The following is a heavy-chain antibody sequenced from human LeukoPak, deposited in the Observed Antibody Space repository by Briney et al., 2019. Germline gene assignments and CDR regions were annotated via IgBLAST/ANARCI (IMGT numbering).Heavy chain of an antibody. CDR3: ARAPPVDTAMGHFDY. CDR1: GGSINSAGYY. CDR2: IYFTGNT. Sequence: SETLSLTCTVTGGSINSAGYYWGWIRQPPGKGLEWIGFIYFTGNTYYNPSLRSRVTLSVDTSKSQFSLEPSSVTAADTAVYSCARAPPVDTAMGHFDYWGQGTLDTVSS. J-gene: IGHJ4*02. V-gene: IGHV4-39*01. D-gene: IGHD5-18*01.